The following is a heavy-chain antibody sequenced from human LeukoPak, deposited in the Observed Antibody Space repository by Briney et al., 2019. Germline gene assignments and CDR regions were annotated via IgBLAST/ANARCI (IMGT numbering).Heavy chain of an antibody. D-gene: IGHD1-1*01. J-gene: IGHJ4*02. CDR1: GGSISSYY. CDR2: IYYSGST. CDR3: ARHTTTPDSYLAY. V-gene: IGHV4-59*01. Sequence: SETLSLTCTVSGGSISSYYWSWIRQPAGKGLEWIGYIYYSGSTNYNPSLKSRVTISVDTSKNQFSLKLSSVTAADTAVYYCARHTTTPDSYLAYWGQGTLVTVSS.